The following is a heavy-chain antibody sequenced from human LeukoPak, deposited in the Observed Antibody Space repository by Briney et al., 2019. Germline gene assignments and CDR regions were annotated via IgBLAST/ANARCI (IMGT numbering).Heavy chain of an antibody. CDR1: GGSISSYY. J-gene: IGHJ4*02. D-gene: IGHD5-12*01. V-gene: IGHV4-59*01. Sequence: SETLSLTCTVSGGSISSYYWSWIRQPPGKGLEWIGYIYYSGSTNYNPSLKSRVTISVDTSKNQFSLKLSSVTAADTAVYYCARDRASGYELDNWGQGTLVTVSS. CDR3: ARDRASGYELDN. CDR2: IYYSGST.